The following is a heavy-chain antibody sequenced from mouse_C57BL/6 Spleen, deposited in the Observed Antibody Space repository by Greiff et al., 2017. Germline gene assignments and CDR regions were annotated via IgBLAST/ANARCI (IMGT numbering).Heavy chain of an antibody. Sequence: EVMLVESGGGLVQPGGSLQLSCAASGFTFSDSGMAWVRQTPEQRLEWVAYISNGGGSTYYPDTVKGRFTISRDHAKNTLYLQMSRLTSEDTAMYYCARQGSSLPPWFAYWGQGTLVTVSA. CDR2: ISNGGGST. D-gene: IGHD1-1*01. V-gene: IGHV5-12*01. CDR1: GFTFSDSG. CDR3: ARQGSSLPPWFAY. J-gene: IGHJ3*01.